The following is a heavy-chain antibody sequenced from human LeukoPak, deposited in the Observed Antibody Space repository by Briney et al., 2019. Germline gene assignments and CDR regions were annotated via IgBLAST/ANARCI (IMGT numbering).Heavy chain of an antibody. CDR2: INPNSGGT. D-gene: IGHD3-10*01. J-gene: IGHJ4*02. V-gene: IGHV1-2*02. Sequence: GASVKVSCKASGYTFTCYYMHWVRQAPGQGLEWMGWINPNSGGTNYAQKFQGRVTMTRGTSISTAYMELSRLRSDDTAVYYCARGGASLLYGSGSTLTFDYWGQGTLVTVSS. CDR1: GYTFTCYY. CDR3: ARGGASLLYGSGSTLTFDY.